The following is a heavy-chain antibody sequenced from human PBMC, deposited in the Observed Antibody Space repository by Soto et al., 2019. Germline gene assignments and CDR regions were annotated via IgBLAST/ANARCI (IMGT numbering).Heavy chain of an antibody. CDR1: GYSFNIYW. CDR3: ARHSKPSDYGHYGQFDS. CDR2: IYPGDSDI. J-gene: IGHJ4*02. D-gene: IGHD4-17*01. Sequence: PGESLKISCKGSGYSFNIYWIAWVRQMPGKGLEWMGIIYPGDSDIRYSPSFQGQVTISADKSITTAYLQWSSLKASDTAMYYCARHSKPSDYGHYGQFDSWGQGTQVTVSS. V-gene: IGHV5-51*01.